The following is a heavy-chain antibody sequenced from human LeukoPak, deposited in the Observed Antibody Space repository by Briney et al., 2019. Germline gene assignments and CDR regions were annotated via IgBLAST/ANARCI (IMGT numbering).Heavy chain of an antibody. Sequence: PGGSLRLSCAASGFTFSSYAMSWVRQAPGKGLEWVSAISGSGGSTYYADSVKGRFTISRDNSKNTLYLQMNSLRAEDTAVYYCVITTVTTLRGPQINYFDYWGQGTLVTVSS. CDR1: GFTFSSYA. J-gene: IGHJ4*02. CDR2: ISGSGGST. V-gene: IGHV3-23*01. D-gene: IGHD4-17*01. CDR3: VITTVTTLRGPQINYFDY.